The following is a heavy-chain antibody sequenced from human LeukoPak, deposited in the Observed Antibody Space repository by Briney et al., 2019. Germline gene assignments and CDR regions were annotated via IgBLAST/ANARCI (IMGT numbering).Heavy chain of an antibody. D-gene: IGHD3-22*01. V-gene: IGHV3-33*01. Sequence: PGRSLRLSCAASGFTFSSYGMHWVRQAPGKGLDWVAVIWYDGSKKYYADSLKGRFTISRDNVKNTLYLQMNSLRVEDTAVYYCARDPTAYYDSSGYYLNTIDYWGPGTLVTVSS. CDR3: ARDPTAYYDSSGYYLNTIDY. CDR2: IWYDGSKK. CDR1: GFTFSSYG. J-gene: IGHJ4*02.